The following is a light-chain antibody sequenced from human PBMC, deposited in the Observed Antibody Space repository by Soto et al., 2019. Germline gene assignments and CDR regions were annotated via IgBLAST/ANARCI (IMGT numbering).Light chain of an antibody. J-gene: IGLJ2*01. CDR1: SSDVGGYKF. CDR2: EDS. V-gene: IGLV2-14*01. CDR3: SSYTSGSTRV. Sequence: QSVLTQPASVSGSPGQSITISCTGTSSDVGGYKFVSWYQQHPGKAPKLMIYEDSNRPSGVSNRFSASKSGNTASLTISGLHAEDEADYHCSSYTSGSTRVFGGGTQLTVL.